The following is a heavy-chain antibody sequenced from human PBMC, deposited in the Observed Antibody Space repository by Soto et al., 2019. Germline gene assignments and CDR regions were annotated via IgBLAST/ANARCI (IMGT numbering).Heavy chain of an antibody. V-gene: IGHV4-31*03. Sequence: SETLSLTCTVSGGSISSGGYYWSWIRQHPGKGLEWIGYIYYSGSTYYNPSLKSRVTISVDTSKNQFSLKLSSVTAAYTAVYYCARVGGINWFDPWGQGTLVTVSS. J-gene: IGHJ5*02. CDR1: GGSISSGGYY. D-gene: IGHD3-16*01. CDR2: IYYSGST. CDR3: ARVGGINWFDP.